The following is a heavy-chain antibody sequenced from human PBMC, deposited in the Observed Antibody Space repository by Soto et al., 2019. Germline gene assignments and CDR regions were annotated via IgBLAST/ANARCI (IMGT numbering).Heavy chain of an antibody. Sequence: TGGSLRLSCAASGFTFSSYAMNWVRQAPGKGLEGVSATSGSGGSTYYADSVKARFTISRDSSKDTLSRQMNSLGREDRAVSDGAKTVFLPAVPNAFDIWGQGTMVTVSS. CDR3: AKTVFLPAVPNAFDI. J-gene: IGHJ3*02. D-gene: IGHD3-3*01. V-gene: IGHV3-23*01. CDR1: GFTFSSYA. CDR2: TSGSGGST.